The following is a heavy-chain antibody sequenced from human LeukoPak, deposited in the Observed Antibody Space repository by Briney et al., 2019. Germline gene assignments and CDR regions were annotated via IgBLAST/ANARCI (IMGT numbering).Heavy chain of an antibody. CDR2: ISYSGST. J-gene: IGHJ5*02. Sequence: PSETLSLTCTVFGGPITGYYWSWIRQPPGKGLEWIGSISYSGSTYYNPSLKSRVTISGDTPKNHFSLKLSSVTAADTAVYYCARTPGIVVEGWFDVWGQGTLVTVSS. CDR3: ARTPGIVVEGWFDV. V-gene: IGHV4-39*02. CDR1: GGPITGYY. D-gene: IGHD2-2*01.